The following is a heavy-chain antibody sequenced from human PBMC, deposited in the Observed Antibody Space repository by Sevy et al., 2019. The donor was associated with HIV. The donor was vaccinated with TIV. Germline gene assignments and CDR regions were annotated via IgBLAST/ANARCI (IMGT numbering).Heavy chain of an antibody. CDR2: ISYDGSNK. D-gene: IGHD6-13*01. CDR1: GFTFSSYA. J-gene: IGHJ4*02. V-gene: IGHV3-30-3*01. CDR3: ARESRQLVVLYYFDY. Sequence: GGSLRLSCAASGFTFSSYAMHWVRQAPGKGLEWVAVISYDGSNKYYADSVKGRFTISRDNSKNTLYLQMNSLRAEDTAVYYCARESRQLVVLYYFDYWRQGTLVTVSS.